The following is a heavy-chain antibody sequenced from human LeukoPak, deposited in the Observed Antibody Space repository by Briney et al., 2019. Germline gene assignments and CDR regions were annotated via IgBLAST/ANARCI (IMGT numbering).Heavy chain of an antibody. V-gene: IGHV4-34*01. CDR2: INHSGST. J-gene: IGHJ6*02. D-gene: IGHD6-13*01. CDR3: ARASYSSSWYPYYYGMDV. CDR1: GGSFSGYY. Sequence: SETLSLTCAVDGGSFSGYYWSWIRQPPGKGLEWIGEINHSGSTNYNPSLKSRVTISVDTSKNQFFLNLTSVTAADTAVYYCARASYSSSWYPYYYGMDVWGLGTTVTVSS.